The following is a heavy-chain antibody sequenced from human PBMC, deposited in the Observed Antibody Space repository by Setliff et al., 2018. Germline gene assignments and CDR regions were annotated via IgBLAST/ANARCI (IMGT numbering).Heavy chain of an antibody. V-gene: IGHV4-61*09. CDR1: GGSVDSGYDN. CDR3: ARATSGWYSAYYYYMDV. Sequence: TLSLTCTVSGGSVDSGYDNWNWLRQPAGKGLEWIGHINRRGSTNFTPSLKSRVTISLDTSKNQFSLNLTSVTAADTAVYYCARATSGWYSAYYYYMDVWGKGTTVTVSS. J-gene: IGHJ6*03. CDR2: INRRGST. D-gene: IGHD6-19*01.